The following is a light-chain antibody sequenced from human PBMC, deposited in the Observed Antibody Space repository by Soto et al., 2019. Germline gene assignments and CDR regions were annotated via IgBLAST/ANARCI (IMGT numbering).Light chain of an antibody. J-gene: IGLJ1*01. Sequence: QSALTQPASVSGSPGQSITISCTGTSSDIGGYNSVSWYQQHPGKAPKLVIYAVSNRPSGVSSRFSGSKSGNTASLTISGLQAEDEADYYCSSFTTDSTYVFGTGTKVTVL. CDR2: AVS. CDR3: SSFTTDSTYV. CDR1: SSDIGGYNS. V-gene: IGLV2-14*01.